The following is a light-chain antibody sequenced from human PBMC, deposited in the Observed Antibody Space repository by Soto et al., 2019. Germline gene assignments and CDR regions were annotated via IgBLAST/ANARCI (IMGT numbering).Light chain of an antibody. CDR2: EDN. CDR3: QSYDSSNLV. V-gene: IGLV6-57*02. J-gene: IGLJ2*01. CDR1: SGSIASNY. Sequence: MLTQPHSVSESPGKTVTISCTGSSGSIASNYVQWYQQRPGSAPTTVIYEDNQRPSGVPDRFSGSIDSSSNSASLTISGLKTEDEADYYCQSYDSSNLVFGGGTKVTVL.